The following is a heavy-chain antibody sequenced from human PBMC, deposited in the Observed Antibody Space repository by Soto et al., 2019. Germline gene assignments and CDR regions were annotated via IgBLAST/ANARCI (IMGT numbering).Heavy chain of an antibody. CDR3: ARSSGSSWYLTHFDY. CDR2: VYYSGSP. J-gene: IGHJ4*02. CDR1: GGSITSSSSY. Sequence: SETLSLTCTVSGGSITSSSSYWGWVRQPPGKGLEWIGSVYYSGSPLYNPSLKSRVTISVDTSRDQFSLTLSSVTAADTATYYCARSSGSSWYLTHFDYWGQGTPVTVSS. V-gene: IGHV4-39*01. D-gene: IGHD6-13*01.